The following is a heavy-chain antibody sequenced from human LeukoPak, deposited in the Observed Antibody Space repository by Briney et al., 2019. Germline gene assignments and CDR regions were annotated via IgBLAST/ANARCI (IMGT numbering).Heavy chain of an antibody. V-gene: IGHV4-59*12. D-gene: IGHD1-26*01. Sequence: SETLSPTCTVSGGSISSYYWSWIRQPPGKGLEWIGYIYYSGSTNYNPSLKSRVTISVDTSKNQFSLKLSSVTAADTAVYYCARETQYLGSGSYGYWGQGTLVTVSS. CDR2: IYYSGST. J-gene: IGHJ4*02. CDR1: GGSISSYY. CDR3: ARETQYLGSGSYGY.